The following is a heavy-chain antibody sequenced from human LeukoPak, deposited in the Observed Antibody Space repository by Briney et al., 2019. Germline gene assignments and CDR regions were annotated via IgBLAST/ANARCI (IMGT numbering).Heavy chain of an antibody. J-gene: IGHJ5*02. CDR2: IYHSGST. V-gene: IGHV4-38-2*02. Sequence: SETLSLTCTVSGSSISSGYYWGWIRQPPGKGLEWIGSIYHSGSTYYNPSLKSRVTISVDTSKNQFSLKLSSVTPDDTAVYYCASALRTSGWYGYNWLEPWGQGTLVIVSS. CDR1: GSSISSGYY. CDR3: ASALRTSGWYGYNWLEP. D-gene: IGHD6-19*01.